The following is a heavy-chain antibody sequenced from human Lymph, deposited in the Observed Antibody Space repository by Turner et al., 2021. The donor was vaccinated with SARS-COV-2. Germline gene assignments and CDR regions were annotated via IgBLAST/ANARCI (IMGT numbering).Heavy chain of an antibody. V-gene: IGHV4-39*01. CDR1: GGSISSSSYY. D-gene: IGHD6-19*01. Sequence: HLHLQVSGPGLFMPSETLSLTCTVSGGSISSSSYYWGWIRQPPGKGLEWIGSHYYSGSTYNNPSLKSRVNISVDTSKNQFTQKLSSVTDADKAVYYCARRRQWLVHWYFDLWGRGTLVTVSS. CDR3: ARRRQWLVHWYFDL. J-gene: IGHJ2*01. CDR2: HYYSGST.